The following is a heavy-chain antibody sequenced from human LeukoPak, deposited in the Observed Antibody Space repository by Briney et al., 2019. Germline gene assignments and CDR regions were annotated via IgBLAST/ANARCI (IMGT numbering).Heavy chain of an antibody. CDR2: ISYDGSNK. CDR3: ARDPGGNSDY. Sequence: GGSLRLSCAASGFTFSSYAMHWVCQAPGKGLEWVAVISYDGSNKYYADSVKGRFTISRDNSKNTLYLQMNSLRAEDTAVYYCARDPGGNSDYWGQGTLVTVSS. CDR1: GFTFSSYA. D-gene: IGHD4-23*01. V-gene: IGHV3-30-3*01. J-gene: IGHJ4*02.